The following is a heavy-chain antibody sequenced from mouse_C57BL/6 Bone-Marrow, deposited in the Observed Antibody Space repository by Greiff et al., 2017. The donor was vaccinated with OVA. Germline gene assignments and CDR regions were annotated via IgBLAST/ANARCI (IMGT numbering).Heavy chain of an antibody. CDR1: EYEFPSHD. J-gene: IGHJ1*03. CDR3: AGQYGYYLWGYFDV. Sequence: EVLLVESGGGLVQPGESLKLSCESNEYEFPSHDMSWVRKTPEKRLELVAAINSDGGSTYYPDTMERRFIISRDNTKKTLYLQMSSLRSEDTALYYCAGQYGYYLWGYFDVWGTGTTLTVSS. CDR2: INSDGGST. V-gene: IGHV5-2*01. D-gene: IGHD2-3*01.